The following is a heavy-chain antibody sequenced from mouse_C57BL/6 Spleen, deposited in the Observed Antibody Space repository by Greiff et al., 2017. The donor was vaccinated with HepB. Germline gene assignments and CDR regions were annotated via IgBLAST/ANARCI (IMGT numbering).Heavy chain of an antibody. CDR1: GYTFTSYW. V-gene: IGHV1-50*01. CDR3: ARFGYDYAMDY. D-gene: IGHD2-2*01. Sequence: QVQLQQPGAELVKPGASVKLSCKASGYTFTSYWMQWVKQRPGQGLEWIGEIDPSDSYTNYNQKFKGKATLTVDTSSSTAYMQLSSLTSEDSAVYCCARFGYDYAMDYWGQGTSVTVSS. CDR2: IDPSDSYT. J-gene: IGHJ4*01.